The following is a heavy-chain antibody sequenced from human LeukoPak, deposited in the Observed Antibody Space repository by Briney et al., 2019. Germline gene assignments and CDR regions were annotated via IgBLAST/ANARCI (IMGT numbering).Heavy chain of an antibody. J-gene: IGHJ4*02. CDR2: IKQDGGEI. V-gene: IGHV3-7*01. CDR1: GFTFRSDW. CDR3: AREWN. Sequence: GGSLRLSCVASGFTFRSDWMSWVRQAPGKGQEWVASIKQDGGEIYYVESVKGRFTISRDNARNSLYLQMNSLRVEDTAVYYCAREWNWGQGSLVTVSS.